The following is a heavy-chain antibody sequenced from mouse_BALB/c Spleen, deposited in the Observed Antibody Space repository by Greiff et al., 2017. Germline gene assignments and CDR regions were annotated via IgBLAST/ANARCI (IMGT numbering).Heavy chain of an antibody. CDR1: GFSLTSYG. D-gene: IGHD4-1*01. J-gene: IGHJ3*01. CDR2: IWAGGST. V-gene: IGHV2-9*02. CDR3: ASPGTDAY. Sequence: VKLMESGPGLVAPSQSLSITCTVSGFSLTSYGVHWVRQPPGKGLEWLGVIWAGGSTNYNSALMSRLSISKDNSKSQVFLKMNSLQTDDTAMYYCASPGTDAYWGQGTLVTVSA.